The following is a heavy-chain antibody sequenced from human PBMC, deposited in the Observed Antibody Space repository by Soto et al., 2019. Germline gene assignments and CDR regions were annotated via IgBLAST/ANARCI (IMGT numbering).Heavy chain of an antibody. CDR2: IDPTDSYT. Sequence: EVQLVQSGAEVKKPGESLRISCKGSGYTFTSYWISWVRQMPGKGLEWMGRIDPTDSYTNYSPSFQGHVTISADKSISTSYLQWSSLKAADTAMYYCARLEYCSGGSCYGPMGYWGQGTLVTVSS. CDR1: GYTFTSYW. D-gene: IGHD2-15*01. V-gene: IGHV5-10-1*03. J-gene: IGHJ4*02. CDR3: ARLEYCSGGSCYGPMGY.